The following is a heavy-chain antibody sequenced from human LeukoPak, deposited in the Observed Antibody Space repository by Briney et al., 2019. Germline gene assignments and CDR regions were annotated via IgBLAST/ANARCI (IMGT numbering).Heavy chain of an antibody. CDR3: ARETGATIDY. V-gene: IGHV1-2*02. D-gene: IGHD1-26*01. J-gene: IGHJ4*02. Sequence: ASVKVSCKASGYTFTGYYMNWVRQAPGQGLEWMGWINPNSGGTNYAQKFQGRVTMTRDTSISTAYMEPSRLRSDDAAVYYCARETGATIDYWGQGTLVTVSS. CDR1: GYTFTGYY. CDR2: INPNSGGT.